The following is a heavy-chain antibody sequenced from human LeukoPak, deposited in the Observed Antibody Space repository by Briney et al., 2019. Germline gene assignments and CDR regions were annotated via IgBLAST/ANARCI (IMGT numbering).Heavy chain of an antibody. CDR1: GYTFTAYY. CDR2: INLYSGGT. J-gene: IGHJ4*02. CDR3: ARVAGGDWYYFDL. D-gene: IGHD2-21*02. Sequence: GASVKVSCKAFGYTFTAYYMHWVRQAPGQGLEWMGWINLYSGGTNHAQKFQGRVTMTRDTSISAAYMELDRLGSDDTAVYYCARVAGGDWYYFDLWGQGSLVTVSS. V-gene: IGHV1-2*02.